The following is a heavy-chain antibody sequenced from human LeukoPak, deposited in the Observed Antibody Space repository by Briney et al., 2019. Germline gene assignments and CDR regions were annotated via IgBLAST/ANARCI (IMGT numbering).Heavy chain of an antibody. J-gene: IGHJ3*02. Sequence: ASVKVSCKASGYTFTSYAMNWVRQAPGQGREWMGWINTNTGNPTDAQGFTGRFVFSLDTSVSTAYLQISSLKAEDTAVYYCARGKYDFWSGYYGANDAFDIWGQGTMVTVSS. CDR3: ARGKYDFWSGYYGANDAFDI. CDR2: INTNTGNP. CDR1: GYTFTSYA. V-gene: IGHV7-4-1*02. D-gene: IGHD3-3*01.